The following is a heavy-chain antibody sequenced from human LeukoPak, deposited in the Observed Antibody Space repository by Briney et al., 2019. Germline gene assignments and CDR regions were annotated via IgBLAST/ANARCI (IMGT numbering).Heavy chain of an antibody. CDR3: ARGLLLIYYYMDV. J-gene: IGHJ6*03. CDR1: GGSLCSGSYY. Sequence: SETLSLTCTVSGGSLCSGSYYWNWIRQPAGKGLEWIGRIYTSGSTNYNPSLKSRVTISVDTSKNQFSLKLRSVTAADTAVYYCARGLLLIYYYMDVWGKGTTVTISS. CDR2: IYTSGST. D-gene: IGHD2-8*02. V-gene: IGHV4-61*02.